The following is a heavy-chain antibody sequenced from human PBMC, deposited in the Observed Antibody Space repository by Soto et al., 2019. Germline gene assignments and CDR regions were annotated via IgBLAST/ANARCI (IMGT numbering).Heavy chain of an antibody. Sequence: GGSLRLSCAASGFTFSSYAMSWVRQAPGKGLEWVSAISGSGGSTYYADSVKGRFTISRDNSKNTLYLQMNSLRAEDTAVDYCAKDSIGYSGYPFFDYWGQGTLVTVSS. CDR2: ISGSGGST. V-gene: IGHV3-23*01. J-gene: IGHJ4*02. D-gene: IGHD5-12*01. CDR3: AKDSIGYSGYPFFDY. CDR1: GFTFSSYA.